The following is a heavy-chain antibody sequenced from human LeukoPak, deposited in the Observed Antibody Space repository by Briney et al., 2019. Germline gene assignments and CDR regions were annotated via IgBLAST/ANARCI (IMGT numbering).Heavy chain of an antibody. V-gene: IGHV3-23*01. Sequence: GGSLRLSCAASGFTFSSYAMSWVRQAPGKGLEWVSAISGSGGSTYYADSVKGRFTISRDNSKNTLYLQMNSLRAEDTAVYYCAKDRLTSYGDSGDNDCWGQGTLVTVSS. CDR1: GFTFSSYA. CDR3: AKDRLTSYGDSGDNDC. J-gene: IGHJ4*02. D-gene: IGHD4-17*01. CDR2: ISGSGGST.